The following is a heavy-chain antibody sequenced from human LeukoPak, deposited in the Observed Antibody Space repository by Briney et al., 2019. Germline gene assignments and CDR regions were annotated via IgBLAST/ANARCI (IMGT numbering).Heavy chain of an antibody. CDR2: INPSGGST. CDR1: GYTFTSYA. D-gene: IGHD3-22*01. J-gene: IGHJ4*02. Sequence: ASVKVSCKASGYTFTSYAIHWVRQAPGQGLEWMGIINPSGGSTSYAQKFQGRVTMTRDTSTSTVYMELSSLRSEDTAVYYCARDPYYDSSGYPTIDYWGQGTLVTVSS. CDR3: ARDPYYDSSGYPTIDY. V-gene: IGHV1-46*01.